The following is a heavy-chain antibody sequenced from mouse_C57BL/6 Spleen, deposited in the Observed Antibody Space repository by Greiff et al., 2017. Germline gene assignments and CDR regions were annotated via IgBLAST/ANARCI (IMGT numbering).Heavy chain of an antibody. CDR3: ARGFTTVGYFDD. CDR2: IYPGDGAT. CDR1: GYAFSSYW. V-gene: IGHV1-80*01. D-gene: IGHD1-1*01. Sequence: QVQLQQSGAELVKPGASVKISCKASGYAFSSYWMNWVKQRPGNGLEWIGQIYPGDGATNYNGKFKGKATLTADKSSSTAYMQLSSLTSEDAAVYVCARGFTTVGYFDDWGQGTTLTVSS. J-gene: IGHJ2*01.